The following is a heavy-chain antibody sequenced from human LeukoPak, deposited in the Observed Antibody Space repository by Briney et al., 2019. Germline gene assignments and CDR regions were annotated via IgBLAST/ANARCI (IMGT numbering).Heavy chain of an antibody. Sequence: SVKVSCKASGGTFSSYAISWVRQAPGQGLEWMGGIIPIFGTANYAQKFQGRVTITADESTSTAYMELSSLRSEDTAVYYCARAPHQNFYYGDYGGFDYWGQGTLVTVSS. CDR2: IIPIFGTA. CDR3: ARAPHQNFYYGDYGGFDY. V-gene: IGHV1-69*13. CDR1: GGTFSSYA. J-gene: IGHJ4*02. D-gene: IGHD4-17*01.